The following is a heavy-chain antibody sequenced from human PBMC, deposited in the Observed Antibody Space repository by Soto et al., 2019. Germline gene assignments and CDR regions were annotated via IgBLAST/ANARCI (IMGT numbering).Heavy chain of an antibody. CDR2: ISAYKIDT. CDR3: ARGHEVIIGPMDV. D-gene: IGHD3-10*01. V-gene: IGHV1-18*01. CDR1: GYRFETYA. J-gene: IGHJ6*02. Sequence: QVQLVQSGAEVKKPGASVKVSCKSSGYRFETYAMSWVRQAPGQGLEWMGWISAYKIDTYYAQKFQDRVTMTTDTSTGTAYMELRSLRSDDTAVYYCARGHEVIIGPMDVWGQVTTVTVSS.